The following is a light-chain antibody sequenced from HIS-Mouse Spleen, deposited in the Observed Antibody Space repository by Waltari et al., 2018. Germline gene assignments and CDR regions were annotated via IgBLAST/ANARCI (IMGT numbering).Light chain of an antibody. J-gene: IGLJ1*01. Sequence: QSALTQPASVSGSPGQSITISCTGTSSDVGGYNYVFWYQQQPGKAPKLMIYEVSNRPSGVSNRFSGSKSGNTASLTISGLQAEDEADYYCSSYTSSSTPYVFGTGTKVTVL. CDR2: EVS. CDR1: SSDVGGYNY. V-gene: IGLV2-14*01. CDR3: SSYTSSSTPYV.